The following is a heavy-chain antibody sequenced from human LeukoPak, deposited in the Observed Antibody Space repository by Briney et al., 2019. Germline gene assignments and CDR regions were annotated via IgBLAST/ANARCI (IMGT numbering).Heavy chain of an antibody. D-gene: IGHD1-1*01. Sequence: GGSLRLSCAASGLTFSDYYMSWIRQAPGKGLEWVSYISSRTSDTNYVDSVKGRFTISRDNAKNSLYLQMNSLRVEDTAVYYCTRLGSSGSVDYWGQGTLVTVSS. J-gene: IGHJ4*02. CDR1: GLTFSDYY. CDR3: TRLGSSGSVDY. CDR2: ISSRTSDT. V-gene: IGHV3-11*06.